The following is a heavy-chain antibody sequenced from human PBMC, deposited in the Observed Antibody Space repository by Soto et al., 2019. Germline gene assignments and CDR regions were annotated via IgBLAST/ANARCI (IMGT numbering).Heavy chain of an antibody. CDR1: GFTFSSCA. CDR2: IKSKADGGTP. D-gene: IGHD2-15*01. V-gene: IGHV3-15*01. J-gene: IGHJ4*02. CDR3: STDTGEGYCSGGFCYARLEY. Sequence: GGSLRLSCAASGFTFSSCAMGWVRQAPGKGLEWVGRIKSKADGGTPDYAAPFKGRFTVSRDDSKKTVYLQMDSLKTEDTGVYHCSTDTGEGYCSGGFCYARLEYWGQGALVTVSS.